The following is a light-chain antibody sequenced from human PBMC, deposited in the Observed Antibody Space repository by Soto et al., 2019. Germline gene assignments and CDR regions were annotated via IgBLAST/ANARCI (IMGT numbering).Light chain of an antibody. J-gene: IGLJ2*01. CDR2: CNS. CDR3: QSYDSSLSAVV. V-gene: IGLV1-40*01. CDR1: SSNIGAGYD. Sequence: QSVLTQPPSVSGAPGQRVTISCTGSSSNIGAGYDVHWYQQLPGTAPKLLIYCNSNRPSGVPDRFSGSKSGTSASLAITGLQAEDEADDYCQSYDSSLSAVVFGGGTKLTFL.